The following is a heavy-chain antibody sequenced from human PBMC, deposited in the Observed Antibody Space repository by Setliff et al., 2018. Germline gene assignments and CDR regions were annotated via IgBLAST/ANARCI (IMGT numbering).Heavy chain of an antibody. CDR1: GYTLSNSI. Sequence: GASVKVSCKASGYTLSNSILSWVRQAPGQGLEWVGWISAYNGKTYSAQKFQDRVTLTTHTSTNMGYLEQRDLRSDDTAVYYCLRLVRYCTKIACQATSGDEVWGLGTLVTVSS. CDR3: LRLVRYCTKIACQATSGDEV. V-gene: IGHV1-18*01. D-gene: IGHD2-8*01. CDR2: ISAYNGKT. J-gene: IGHJ4*02.